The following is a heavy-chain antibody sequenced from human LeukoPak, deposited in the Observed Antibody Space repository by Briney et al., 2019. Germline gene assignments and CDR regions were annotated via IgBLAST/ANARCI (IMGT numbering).Heavy chain of an antibody. CDR1: GFTFTSYA. Sequence: TGGSLRLSCAASGFTFTSYAMSWVRQAPGKGLEWVSSVTGSGGGTYYADFVKGRFTISRDNSKKTLDIQMNSLRAEDTAAYYCAKERLGGNYGDYAVDFWGQGTMVAVSS. CDR3: AKERLGGNYGDYAVDF. D-gene: IGHD4-17*01. J-gene: IGHJ4*02. V-gene: IGHV3-23*01. CDR2: VTGSGGGT.